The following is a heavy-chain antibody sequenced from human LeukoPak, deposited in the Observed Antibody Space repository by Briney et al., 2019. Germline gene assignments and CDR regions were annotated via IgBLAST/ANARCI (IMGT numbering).Heavy chain of an antibody. CDR3: ARLFSYYYDSSGLSAVDY. V-gene: IGHV5-51*01. D-gene: IGHD3-22*01. Sequence: GESLKISCKGSGYSFTSYWIGWVRQMPGKGLEWMGIIYPGGSDTRYSPSFQGQVTISADKSISTAYLQWSSLKASDTAMYYCARLFSYYYDSSGLSAVDYWGQGTLVTVSS. J-gene: IGHJ4*02. CDR1: GYSFTSYW. CDR2: IYPGGSDT.